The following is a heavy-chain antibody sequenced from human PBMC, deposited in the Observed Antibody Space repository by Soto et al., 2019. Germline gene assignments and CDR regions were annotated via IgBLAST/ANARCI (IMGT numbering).Heavy chain of an antibody. CDR3: ARAGSSWYYYNMGWFDP. CDR2: IIPILGIA. D-gene: IGHD6-13*01. CDR1: GGTFSSYT. J-gene: IGHJ5*02. Sequence: GASVKVSCKASGGTFSSYTISWVRQAPGQGLEWMGRIIPILGIANYAQKFQGRVTITADKSTSTAYMELSSLRSEDTAVYYCARAGSSWYYYNMGWFDPWGQGTLVTVS. V-gene: IGHV1-69*02.